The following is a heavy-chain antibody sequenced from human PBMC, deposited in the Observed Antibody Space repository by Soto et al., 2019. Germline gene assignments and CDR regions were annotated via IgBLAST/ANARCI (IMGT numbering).Heavy chain of an antibody. Sequence: SETLSLTCTVSGGSISSGGYYWSWIRQHPGKGLEWIGYIYYSGSTYYNPSLKSRVTISVDTSKNQFSLKLSSVTAGETAVYYCARGYCSGGSCYRSHVYYFDYWGQGTLVTVSS. V-gene: IGHV4-31*03. CDR3: ARGYCSGGSCYRSHVYYFDY. J-gene: IGHJ4*02. D-gene: IGHD2-15*01. CDR1: GGSISSGGYY. CDR2: IYYSGST.